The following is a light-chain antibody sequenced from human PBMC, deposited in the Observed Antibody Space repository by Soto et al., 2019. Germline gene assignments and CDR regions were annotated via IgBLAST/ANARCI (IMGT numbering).Light chain of an antibody. CDR2: LGS. CDR3: TQGLQTPFT. CDR1: QSLLHSSGYSY. Sequence: DIVMTQSPLSLSVTPGEPASISCRSSQSLLHSSGYSYLDWYLQKPGQSPQVLIYLGSIRASGVPDRFSGGGSGTDFTLKISRVEAEDVGIYYCTQGLQTPFTFGPGTKVDIK. V-gene: IGKV2-28*01. J-gene: IGKJ3*01.